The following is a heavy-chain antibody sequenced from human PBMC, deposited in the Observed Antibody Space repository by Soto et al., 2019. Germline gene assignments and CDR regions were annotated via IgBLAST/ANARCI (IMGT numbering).Heavy chain of an antibody. V-gene: IGHV3-21*01. J-gene: IGHJ4*02. CDR1: GFTFSTYA. D-gene: IGHD6-19*01. CDR3: ASSGDSNGWSFDY. CDR2: ISSRSTYI. Sequence: EVQLVESGGGLVKPGGSLRLSCAASGFTFSTYAMNWVRQAPGKGLEWVSSISSRSTYIHYADSVKGRFTISRDNAKNSLYLHMNSLRAEDTAVYYCASSGDSNGWSFDYWGQGTLVTVSS.